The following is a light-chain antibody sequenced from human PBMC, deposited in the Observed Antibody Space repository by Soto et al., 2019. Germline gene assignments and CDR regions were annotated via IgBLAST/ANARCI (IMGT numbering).Light chain of an antibody. V-gene: IGLV4-69*01. CDR1: RGHSSYA. Sequence: QSVLTQSPSASASLGASVKLTCTLSRGHSSYAIAWHQQQPEKGPRYLMKLNSDGSHSKGDGIPDRFSGSSSGAERYLTISSLQSEDEADYYCQTWGTGIPWVFGGGTKVTVL. CDR3: QTWGTGIPWV. CDR2: LNSDGSH. J-gene: IGLJ3*02.